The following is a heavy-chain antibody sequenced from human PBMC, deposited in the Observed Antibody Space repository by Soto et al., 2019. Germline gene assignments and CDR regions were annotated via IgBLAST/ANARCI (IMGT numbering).Heavy chain of an antibody. CDR1: GFTFSSYA. Sequence: QVQLVESGGGVVQPGRSLRLSCAASGFTFSSYAMHWVRQAPGKGLEWVAIISYDGSNKYFADSVKGRFTISRDNSKNTLSLQMNSLRADDTAVYYCASQGLSVAANWYWGQGTLVTVSS. V-gene: IGHV3-30-3*01. CDR3: ASQGLSVAANWY. CDR2: ISYDGSNK. D-gene: IGHD6-19*01. J-gene: IGHJ4*02.